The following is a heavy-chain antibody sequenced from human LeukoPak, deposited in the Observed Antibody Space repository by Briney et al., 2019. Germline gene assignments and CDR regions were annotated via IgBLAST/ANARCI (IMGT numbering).Heavy chain of an antibody. J-gene: IGHJ6*02. Sequence: PGGSLRLSCAASGFTFSSYDMHWVRQATGKGLEWVSAIGTAGDTYYPGSVKGRFTISRENAKNSLYLQMNSLRAGDTAVYYCAGDHCSSTSCPGYGMDVWGQGTTVTVSS. V-gene: IGHV3-13*01. D-gene: IGHD2-2*01. CDR1: GFTFSSYD. CDR2: IGTAGDT. CDR3: AGDHCSSTSCPGYGMDV.